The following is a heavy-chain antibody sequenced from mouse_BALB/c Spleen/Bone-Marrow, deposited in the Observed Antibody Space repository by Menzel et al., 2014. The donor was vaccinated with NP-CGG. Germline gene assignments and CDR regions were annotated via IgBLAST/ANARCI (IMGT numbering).Heavy chain of an antibody. CDR1: GSTFSSFG. CDR3: TRWGNLDGFDV. CDR2: ISSGSNII. V-gene: IGHV5-17*02. J-gene: IGHJ1*01. Sequence: EVKVVESGGGLVQPGGSRKLSCAASGSTFSSFGMQWVRQAPEKGLEWVAYISSGSNIIFYADLVKGRLTISRDNPKNTLFLQMTSLWSEATAMYYCTRWGNLDGFDVWGAGTTVTVSS.